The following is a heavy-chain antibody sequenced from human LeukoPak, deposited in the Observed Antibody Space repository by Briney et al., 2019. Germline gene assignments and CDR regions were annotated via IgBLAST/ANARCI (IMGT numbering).Heavy chain of an antibody. Sequence: SVKVSCKASGGTFSSYTISWVRQAPGQGLERMGRIIPILGIANYAQKFQGRVTITADKSTSTAYMELSSLRSEDTAVYYCARPGRVGANHNYFDYWGQGTLVTVSS. CDR1: GGTFSSYT. CDR3: ARPGRVGANHNYFDY. J-gene: IGHJ4*02. D-gene: IGHD1-26*01. CDR2: IIPILGIA. V-gene: IGHV1-69*02.